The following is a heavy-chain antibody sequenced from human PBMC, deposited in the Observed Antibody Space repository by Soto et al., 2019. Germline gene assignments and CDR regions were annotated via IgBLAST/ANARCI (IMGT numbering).Heavy chain of an antibody. CDR3: ARRLHPTPPYNWFDP. CDR1: GGSISSYY. Sequence: SETLSLTCTVSGGSISSYYWSWIRQPPGKGLEWIGYIYYSGSTNYNPSLKSRVTISVDTSKNQFSLKLGSVTAADTAVYYCARRLHPTPPYNWFDPWGQGTLVTVSS. J-gene: IGHJ5*02. CDR2: IYYSGST. V-gene: IGHV4-59*08.